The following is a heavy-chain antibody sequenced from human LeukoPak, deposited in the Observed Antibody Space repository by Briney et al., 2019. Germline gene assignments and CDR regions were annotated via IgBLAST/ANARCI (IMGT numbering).Heavy chain of an antibody. CDR1: GFTFSSYG. CDR3: AKDVDGWFGESYGMDV. D-gene: IGHD3-10*01. J-gene: IGHJ6*02. Sequence: GGSLRLSCAASGFTFSSYGMHWVRQAPGKGLEWVAVISYGGSNKYYADSVKGRFTISRDKSKNTLYLQMNSLRPEDTAVYYCAKDVDGWFGESYGMDVWGQGTTVTVSS. V-gene: IGHV3-30*18. CDR2: ISYGGSNK.